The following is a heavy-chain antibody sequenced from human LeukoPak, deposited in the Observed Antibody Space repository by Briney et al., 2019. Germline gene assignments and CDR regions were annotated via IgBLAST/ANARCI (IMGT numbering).Heavy chain of an antibody. CDR3: ARVLHAPKFIDS. V-gene: IGHV4-38-2*02. CDR2: VFQLQTVRT. J-gene: IGHJ4*02. Sequence: SETLSLTCTVSGSSITSTYYWAWFRQPPGKGLEWIATVFQLQTVRTFYNPSLESRVTMSLDTSQNQFSLSLTSVTAADTALYFCARVLHAPKFIDSWGQGTLDTVSS. CDR1: GSSITSTYY. D-gene: IGHD2-8*01.